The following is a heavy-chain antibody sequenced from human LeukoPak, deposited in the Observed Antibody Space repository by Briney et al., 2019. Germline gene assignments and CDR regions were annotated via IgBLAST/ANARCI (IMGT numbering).Heavy chain of an antibody. CDR1: GFTFSSYA. CDR3: ARDQSSSGYYYVGVDY. V-gene: IGHV3-33*08. D-gene: IGHD3-22*01. Sequence: GRSLRLSCAASGFTFSSYAMHWVRQAPGKGLEWVAVIWYDGSNKYYADSVKGRFTISRDNSKNTLYLQMNSLRAEDTAVYYCARDQSSSGYYYVGVDYWGQGTLVTVSS. CDR2: IWYDGSNK. J-gene: IGHJ4*02.